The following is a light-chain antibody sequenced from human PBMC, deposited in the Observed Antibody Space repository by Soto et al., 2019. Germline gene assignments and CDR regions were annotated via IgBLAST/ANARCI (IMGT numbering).Light chain of an antibody. Sequence: QSVLTQPASVSGSPGQSITISGTETSGDVGAYNYVSWYQQYPGKAPKLMIYGVSNRPSGVSNRFSGSKSGNTASLTISGLQADDEADYYCNSFAGSSYVFGTGTKVTVL. CDR2: GVS. CDR1: SGDVGAYNY. V-gene: IGLV2-14*01. CDR3: NSFAGSSYV. J-gene: IGLJ1*01.